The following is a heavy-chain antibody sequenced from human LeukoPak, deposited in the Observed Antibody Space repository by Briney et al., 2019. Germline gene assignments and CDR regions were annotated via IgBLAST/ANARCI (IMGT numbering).Heavy chain of an antibody. CDR1: GFTVSSNY. CDR2: IYSGGST. V-gene: IGHV3-53*01. D-gene: IGHD3-22*01. Sequence: SGGSLRLSCAASGFTVSSNYMSWVRQAPGKGLGWVSVIYSGGSTYYADSVKGRFTISRDNSKNTLYLQMNSLRAEDTAVYYCARDSARDSSGYYSPFDYWGQGTLVTVSS. CDR3: ARDSARDSSGYYSPFDY. J-gene: IGHJ4*02.